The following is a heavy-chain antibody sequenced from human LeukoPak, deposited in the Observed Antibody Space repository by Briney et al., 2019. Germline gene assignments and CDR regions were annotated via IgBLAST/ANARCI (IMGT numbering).Heavy chain of an antibody. Sequence: ASVKVSCKASGYTFTSYYMHWVRQAPGQGLEWMGIINPSGGSTSYAQKFQGRVTMTRDTSTSTVYMELSSLRSEDTAVYYCARGPQYYYDSSGYYYDTRLDPWGQGTLVTVSS. V-gene: IGHV1-46*01. CDR2: INPSGGST. CDR3: ARGPQYYYDSSGYYYDTRLDP. J-gene: IGHJ5*02. D-gene: IGHD3-22*01. CDR1: GYTFTSYY.